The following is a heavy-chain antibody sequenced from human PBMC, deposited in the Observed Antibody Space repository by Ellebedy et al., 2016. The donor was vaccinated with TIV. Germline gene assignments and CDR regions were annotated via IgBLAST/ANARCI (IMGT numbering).Heavy chain of an antibody. V-gene: IGHV4-34*01. CDR1: GGSFSGYY. Sequence: GSLRLXCAVYGGSFSGYYWSWIRQPPGKGLEWIGEINHSGSTNYNPSLKSRVTISVDTSKNQFSLKLSSVTAADTAVYYCARGLRELDYWGQGTLVTVSS. CDR2: INHSGST. CDR3: ARGLRELDY. J-gene: IGHJ4*02. D-gene: IGHD3-16*01.